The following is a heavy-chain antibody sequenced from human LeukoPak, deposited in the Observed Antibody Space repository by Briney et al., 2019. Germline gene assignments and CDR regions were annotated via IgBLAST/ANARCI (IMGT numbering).Heavy chain of an antibody. V-gene: IGHV3-7*01. CDR1: GFTFSSYA. J-gene: IGHJ4*02. D-gene: IGHD6-19*01. Sequence: GGSLRLSCAASGFTFSSYAMNWVRQAPGKGLEWVANIKQDGSEKYYVDSVKGRFTISRDNAKNSLYLQMNSLRAEDTAVYYCGRSVAGNDYWGQGTLVTVSS. CDR3: GRSVAGNDY. CDR2: IKQDGSEK.